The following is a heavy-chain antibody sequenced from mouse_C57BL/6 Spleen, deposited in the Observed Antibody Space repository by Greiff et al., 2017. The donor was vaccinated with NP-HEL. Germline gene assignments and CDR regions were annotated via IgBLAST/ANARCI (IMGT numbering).Heavy chain of an antibody. CDR2: IYPRSGNT. V-gene: IGHV1-81*01. CDR3: ARSGGSSYGYFDV. D-gene: IGHD1-1*01. Sequence: QVQLQQSGAELARPGASVKLSCKASGYTFTSYGISWVKQRTGQGLEWIGEIYPRSGNTYYNEKFKGKATLTADKSSSTAYMELRSLTSEDSAVYFCARSGGSSYGYFDVWGTGTTVTVSS. CDR1: GYTFTSYG. J-gene: IGHJ1*03.